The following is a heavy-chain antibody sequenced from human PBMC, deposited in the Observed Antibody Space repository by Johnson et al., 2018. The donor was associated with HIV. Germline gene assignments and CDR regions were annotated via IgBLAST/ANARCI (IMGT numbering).Heavy chain of an antibody. D-gene: IGHD3-3*01. CDR3: AKDSEVSGYQPDAFYI. J-gene: IGHJ3*02. CDR2: IYSGGRT. CDR1: GFTVSNIY. V-gene: IGHV3-66*01. Sequence: VQLVESGGGLVQPGGSLRLSCAASGFTVSNIYMSWVRQAPGKGLEWVSVIYSGGRTDYADCVKGRFTISRDNSKNTLYLQMNSLRADDTAVYYCAKDSEVSGYQPDAFYIWGQGTMVNVS.